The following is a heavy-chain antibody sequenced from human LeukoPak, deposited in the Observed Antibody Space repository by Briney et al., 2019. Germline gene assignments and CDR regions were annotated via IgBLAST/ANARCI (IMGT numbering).Heavy chain of an antibody. CDR2: IYYSGST. V-gene: IGHV4-59*08. CDR1: GGSISSYY. J-gene: IGHJ4*02. D-gene: IGHD6-19*01. Sequence: SETLSLTCTVSGGSISSYYWSWIRQPPEKGLEWIGYIYYSGSTNYNPSLKSRVTISVDTSKHQFSLKLSPVTAADTAVYYCARHMRGWYAHYFDSWGQGTLVTVSS. CDR3: ARHMRGWYAHYFDS.